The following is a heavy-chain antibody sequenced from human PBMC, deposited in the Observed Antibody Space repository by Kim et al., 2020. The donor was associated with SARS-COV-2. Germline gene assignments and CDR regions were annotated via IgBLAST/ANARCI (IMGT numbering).Heavy chain of an antibody. CDR3: VKSRVGVAKYNLDV. J-gene: IGHJ6*02. CDR2: ISDSGGSK. V-gene: IGHV3-23*01. D-gene: IGHD1-26*01. Sequence: GGSLRLSCAASGFTFSKYAMTRVRQAPGKGLEWVSSISDSGGSKNYADSVKGRFTISRDNSNNTLFVQMNSLRAEDTAIYYCVKSRVGVAKYNLDVWGQGTTVTVSS. CDR1: GFTFSKYA.